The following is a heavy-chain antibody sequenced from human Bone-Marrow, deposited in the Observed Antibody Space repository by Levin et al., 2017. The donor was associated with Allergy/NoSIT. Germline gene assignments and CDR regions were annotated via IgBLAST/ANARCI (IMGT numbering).Heavy chain of an antibody. D-gene: IGHD5-12*01. CDR3: AREGGYSGYEGDYGDQQVRAFDI. Sequence: PAASVKVSCKASGDTFSSYAINWVRQAPGQGLEWMGRIVPVLGLANYAEKLQNRLSITADQSTTSAYMELNSLTSEDTAVYYCAREGGYSGYEGDYGDQQVRAFDIWGQGTMVTVAS. CDR1: GDTFSSYA. J-gene: IGHJ3*02. CDR2: IVPVLGLA. V-gene: IGHV1-69*04.